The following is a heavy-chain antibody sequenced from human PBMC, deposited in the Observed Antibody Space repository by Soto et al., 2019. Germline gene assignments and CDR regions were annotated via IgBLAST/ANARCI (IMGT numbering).Heavy chain of an antibody. Sequence: GASVKVSCKASGYTFTSYGISWVRQAPGQGLEWMGWISAYNGNTNYAQKLQGRVTMTTDTSTSTAYMELRSLRSDDTAVYYCASVYCSGGSCRGNWFDPWGQGTLVTVSS. D-gene: IGHD2-15*01. CDR1: GYTFTSYG. V-gene: IGHV1-18*01. CDR2: ISAYNGNT. J-gene: IGHJ5*02. CDR3: ASVYCSGGSCRGNWFDP.